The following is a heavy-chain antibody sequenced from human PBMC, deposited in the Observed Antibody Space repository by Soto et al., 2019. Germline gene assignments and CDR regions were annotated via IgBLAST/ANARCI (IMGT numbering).Heavy chain of an antibody. V-gene: IGHV4-59*01. CDR1: GGSISGYY. CDR2: IYYTGIT. CDR3: ARDLWFGWTHYGMDV. D-gene: IGHD3-10*01. Sequence: QVQLQESGPGLVKTSETLSLTCTVSGGSISGYYWTWIRQPPGKGLEWIGYIYYTGITNYNPSLETRLTISVDTSKNQFSLKVNSVTAADTAVYYCARDLWFGWTHYGMDVWGQGTTVTVSS. J-gene: IGHJ6*02.